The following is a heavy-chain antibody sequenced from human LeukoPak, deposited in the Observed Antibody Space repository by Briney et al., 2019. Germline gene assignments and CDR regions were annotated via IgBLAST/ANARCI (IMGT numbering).Heavy chain of an antibody. J-gene: IGHJ4*02. Sequence: SETLSLTCAVSGVSISSSNWWSWVRQPPGKGLEWIGSIYYSGSTYYNPSLKSRVTISVDTSKNQFSLKLSSVTAADTAVYYCAKHSGRQGYYFDYWGQGTLVTVSS. D-gene: IGHD6-19*01. CDR2: IYYSGST. V-gene: IGHV4-39*01. CDR3: AKHSGRQGYYFDY. CDR1: GVSISSSNW.